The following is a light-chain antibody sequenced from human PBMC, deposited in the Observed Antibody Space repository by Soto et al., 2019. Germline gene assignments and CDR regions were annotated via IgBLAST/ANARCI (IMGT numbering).Light chain of an antibody. CDR2: WAS. V-gene: IGKV4-1*01. J-gene: IGKJ1*01. CDR1: QTIFYSSNNRNY. Sequence: DIVMTQSPDSLTVSLGERATINCTSSQTIFYSSNNRNYLAWYQQRPGQPPKLLIYWASTRESGVPDRFSGSGSGTDFTLTISSLQTEDVALYYCRQYYNFPRTFGQGTKVDIK. CDR3: RQYYNFPRT.